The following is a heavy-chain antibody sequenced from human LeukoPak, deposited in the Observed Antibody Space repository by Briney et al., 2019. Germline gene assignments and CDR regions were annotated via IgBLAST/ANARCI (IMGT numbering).Heavy chain of an antibody. CDR1: GFTFSNYA. CDR3: ARDYYYDTSDYYRGFFDS. V-gene: IGHV3-64*02. J-gene: IGHJ4*02. D-gene: IGHD3-22*01. Sequence: GGSLRLSCAASGFTFSNYAMHWVRQAPGKRMEYVSVISNNGGSTYYADSVKGRFTISRDNSKNTLYLQMGSLRVEDMAVYYCARDYYYDTSDYYRGFFDSWGQGTLVTVSS. CDR2: ISNNGGST.